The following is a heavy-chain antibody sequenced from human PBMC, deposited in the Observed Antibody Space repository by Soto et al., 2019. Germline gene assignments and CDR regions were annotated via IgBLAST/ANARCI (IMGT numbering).Heavy chain of an antibody. CDR1: GFTFSSYA. CDR3: AKDPTIEYYYYYYGMDV. Sequence: GGSLRLSCAASGFTFSSYAMSWVRQAPGKGLEWVSAISGSGGSTYYADSVKGRFTISRDNSKNTLYLQMNSLRAEDTAVYYCAKDPTIEYYYYYYGMDVWGQGTTVTVSS. CDR2: ISGSGGST. J-gene: IGHJ6*02. D-gene: IGHD1-26*01. V-gene: IGHV3-23*01.